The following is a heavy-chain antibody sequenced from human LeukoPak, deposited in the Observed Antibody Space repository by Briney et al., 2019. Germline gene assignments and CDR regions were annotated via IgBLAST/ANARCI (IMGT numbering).Heavy chain of an antibody. CDR3: ARDKRYFDWLLDS. Sequence: PGGSLRLSCAASGFTFSSYAMSWVRQAPGKGLEWVSGISGSGGNTYYADSVRGRFTISRDNSKNTLYLQMNSLRAEDTAVYYCARDKRYFDWLLDSWGQGTLVTVSS. CDR1: GFTFSSYA. CDR2: ISGSGGNT. J-gene: IGHJ4*02. D-gene: IGHD3-9*01. V-gene: IGHV3-23*01.